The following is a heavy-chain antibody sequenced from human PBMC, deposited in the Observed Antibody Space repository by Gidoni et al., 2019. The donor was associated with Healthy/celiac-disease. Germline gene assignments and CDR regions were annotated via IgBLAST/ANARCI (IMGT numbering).Heavy chain of an antibody. CDR3: ARERGGDYYDNRGDFDY. CDR2: TYYRSKSYN. D-gene: IGHD3-22*01. CDR1: GDRVTSTRSD. Sequence: QVPLPPSGLGLVKPAQNLSPPCASSGDRVTSTRSDRNWHRQSPSRGLEWLRRTYYRSKSYNDYAVSVKSRITINPDTSNNQFSLQLNSVTPDDTAVYYCARERGGDYYDNRGDFDYWGQGTLVTVSS. V-gene: IGHV6-1*01. J-gene: IGHJ4*02.